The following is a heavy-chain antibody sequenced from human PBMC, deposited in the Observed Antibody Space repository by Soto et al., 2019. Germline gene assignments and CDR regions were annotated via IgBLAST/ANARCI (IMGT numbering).Heavy chain of an antibody. V-gene: IGHV3-21*01. CDR2: ISSSSSYI. D-gene: IGHD7-27*01. J-gene: IGHJ4*02. Sequence: PGGSLRLSCAASGFTFSSYSMNWVRQAPGKGLEWVSSISSSSSYIYYADSVKGRFTISRDNAKNSLYLQMNSLRAEDTAVYYCARPAREGLTGPPPFDYWGQGTLVTVSS. CDR3: ARPAREGLTGPPPFDY. CDR1: GFTFSSYS.